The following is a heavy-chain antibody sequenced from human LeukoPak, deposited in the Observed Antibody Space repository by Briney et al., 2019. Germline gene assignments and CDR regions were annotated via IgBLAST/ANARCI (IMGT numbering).Heavy chain of an antibody. Sequence: GASVKVSCTASGYTLTSYYMDCVRQAPGQGLEWMGIINPSGGSTSYAHKFQGRVTMTRDTSTSTVYMELSSLRSGDTAVYYCARNWGVTGTHPLYWGQGTLVTVSS. J-gene: IGHJ4*02. V-gene: IGHV1-46*01. CDR3: ARNWGVTGTHPLY. CDR2: INPSGGST. CDR1: GYTLTSYY. D-gene: IGHD1-1*01.